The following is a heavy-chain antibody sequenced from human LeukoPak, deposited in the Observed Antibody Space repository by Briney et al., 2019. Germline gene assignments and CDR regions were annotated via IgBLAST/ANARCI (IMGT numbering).Heavy chain of an antibody. J-gene: IGHJ4*02. CDR1: GFTFSSYG. V-gene: IGHV3-30*02. D-gene: IGHD2-2*01. Sequence: GGSLRLSCAASGFTFSSYGMHWVRQAPGKGVEWVAFIRYDGSNKYYADSVKGRFTISRDNSKNTLYLQMNSLRAEDTAVYYCAKDYYCSSTSCGIDYWGQGTLVTVSS. CDR2: IRYDGSNK. CDR3: AKDYYCSSTSCGIDY.